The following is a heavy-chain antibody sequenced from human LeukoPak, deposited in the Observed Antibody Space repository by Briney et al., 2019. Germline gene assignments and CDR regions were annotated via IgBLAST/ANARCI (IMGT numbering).Heavy chain of an antibody. D-gene: IGHD3-3*01. Sequence: SETLSLTCTVSGGSIRGYYWSWIRQPPGKTLEWIGHAFYSGTTYYNASLKSRVTISADASKNHFSLWLSSVTAADTAVYYCARAIPDLPGLEWLYLDFWGQGTLVTVSS. V-gene: IGHV4-59*08. CDR1: GGSIRGYY. CDR3: ARAIPDLPGLEWLYLDF. J-gene: IGHJ4*02. CDR2: AFYSGTT.